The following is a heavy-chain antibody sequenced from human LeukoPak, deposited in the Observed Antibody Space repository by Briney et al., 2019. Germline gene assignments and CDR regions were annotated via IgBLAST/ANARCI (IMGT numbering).Heavy chain of an antibody. J-gene: IGHJ4*02. CDR2: ISSSGRTR. Sequence: GGSLRLSCAASGFTFSSYEMNWVRQAPGKGLEWVSYISSSGRTRYYADSVKGRFTISRDNAKNSLYLQMNSLKAEDTAVYYCARDSSITMIRGVKDYWGQGTLVTVSS. D-gene: IGHD3-10*01. CDR1: GFTFSSYE. CDR3: ARDSSITMIRGVKDY. V-gene: IGHV3-48*03.